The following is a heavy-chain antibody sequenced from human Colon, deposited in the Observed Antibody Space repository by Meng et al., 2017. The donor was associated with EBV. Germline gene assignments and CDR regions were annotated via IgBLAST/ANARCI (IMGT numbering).Heavy chain of an antibody. V-gene: IGHV6-1*01. Sequence: QVQLPQSGPGLVRPPQTLSLTCAISGDSDSSNTAAWNWIRQSPSRGLEWLGRTYYRYKWYDDYALSVKSRLTINPDTSKNQFSLQLNSVTPEDTAVYFCARETTGGYYFDYWGQGTLVTVSS. CDR3: ARETTGGYYFDY. J-gene: IGHJ4*02. D-gene: IGHD1-1*01. CDR1: GDSDSSNTAA. CDR2: TYYRYKWYD.